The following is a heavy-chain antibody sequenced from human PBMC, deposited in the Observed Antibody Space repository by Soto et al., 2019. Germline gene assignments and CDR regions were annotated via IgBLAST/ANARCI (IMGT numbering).Heavy chain of an antibody. CDR1: RYTFTSYD. Sequence: ASVTVSFKSTRYTFTSYDINWVRPATGQGLAGMGWMNPNSWNTGYAHKFQGRLTMTRNTSIMKAYMELSSVRSEDNGVYYCARGKVGMDVWGQGTTVTVSS. CDR3: ARGKVGMDV. CDR2: MNPNSWNT. V-gene: IGHV1-8*01. J-gene: IGHJ6*02.